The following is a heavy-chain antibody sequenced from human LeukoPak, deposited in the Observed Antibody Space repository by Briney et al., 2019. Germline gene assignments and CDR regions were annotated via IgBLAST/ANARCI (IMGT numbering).Heavy chain of an antibody. CDR1: GYTFITYD. CDR2: MNPNSGNT. V-gene: IGHV1-8*01. J-gene: IGHJ6*04. D-gene: IGHD3-10*01. Sequence: VASVKVSCKASGYTFITYDINWVRQATGQGLEWMGWMNPNSGNTGYAQKFQGRVTMTRNTSISTAYMELSSLRSEDTAVYYCARGRKDERPYYYDVWGKGTTVTVSS. CDR3: ARGRKDERPYYYDV.